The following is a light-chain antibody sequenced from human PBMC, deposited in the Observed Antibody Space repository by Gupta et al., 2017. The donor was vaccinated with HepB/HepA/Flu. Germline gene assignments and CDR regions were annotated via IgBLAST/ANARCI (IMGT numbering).Light chain of an antibody. J-gene: IGKJ3*01. Sequence: EIVMTQSPATLSVSPGERATLSCRASQSVSSNLAWYQQKPGQAPRLLIYSASTRATGIPARFSGSGSGTEFTLTISSLQSEDFALYYCQQYNNWPFTFGHGNKVDIK. CDR3: QQYNNWPFT. V-gene: IGKV3-15*01. CDR2: SAS. CDR1: QSVSSN.